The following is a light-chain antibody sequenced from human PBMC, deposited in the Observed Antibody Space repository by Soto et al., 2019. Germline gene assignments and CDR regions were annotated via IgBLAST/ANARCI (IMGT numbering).Light chain of an antibody. CDR2: NFL. J-gene: IGLJ7*01. CDR3: SSYTSRSTVV. CDR1: SSDVGGYNY. V-gene: IGLV2-14*03. Sequence: QSALTQPASVSGSPGQSITISCTGTSSDVGGYNYVSWYQHHPGKAPKLILYNFLNRPSGISNHFSGSKSGNTASLTISGLQAEDEADYYCSSYTSRSTVVFGGGTQLTVL.